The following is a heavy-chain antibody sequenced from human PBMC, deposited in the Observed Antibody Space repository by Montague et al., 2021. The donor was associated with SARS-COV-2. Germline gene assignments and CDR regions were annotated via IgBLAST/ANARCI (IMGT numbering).Heavy chain of an antibody. V-gene: IGHV6-1*01. D-gene: IGHD6-19*01. J-gene: IGHJ5*02. CDR2: IYYGSSWNT. CDR1: GDSVSRNSPA. Sequence: CAISGDSVSRNSPAWNWIRQSPSRVLEWLGRIYYGSSWNTDYAVSVKSRITISPDTSKNQFSLHLNSVTPEDTAVYYCARSKLLRSGYSSGWYGPGWFDPWGQGTPVTVSS. CDR3: ARSKLLRSGYSSGWYGPGWFDP.